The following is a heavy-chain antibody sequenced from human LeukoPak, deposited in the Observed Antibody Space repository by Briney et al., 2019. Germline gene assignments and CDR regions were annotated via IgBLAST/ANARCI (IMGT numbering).Heavy chain of an antibody. CDR3: ARDQAARARYYFDY. D-gene: IGHD6-6*01. CDR1: GYTLTELS. J-gene: IGHJ4*02. Sequence: LRASVKVSCKVSGYTLTELSMHWVRQAPGKGLEWMGGFDPEDGETIYAQKFQGRVTMTEDTSTDTAYMELSSLRSEDTAVYYCARDQAARARYYFDYWGQGTLVTVSS. V-gene: IGHV1-24*01. CDR2: FDPEDGET.